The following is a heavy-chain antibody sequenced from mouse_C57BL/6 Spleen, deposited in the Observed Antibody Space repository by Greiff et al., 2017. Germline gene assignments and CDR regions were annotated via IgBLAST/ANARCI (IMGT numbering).Heavy chain of an antibody. V-gene: IGHV5-9-1*02. CDR3: TRDSGSSYFAY. J-gene: IGHJ3*01. Sequence: EVKLMESGEGLVKPGGSLKLSCAASGFTFSSYAMSWVRQTPEKRLEWVAYISSGGDYIYYADTVKGRFTISRDNARNTLYLQMSSLKSEDTAMYYCTRDSGSSYFAYWGQGTLVTVSA. D-gene: IGHD1-1*01. CDR2: ISSGGDYI. CDR1: GFTFSSYA.